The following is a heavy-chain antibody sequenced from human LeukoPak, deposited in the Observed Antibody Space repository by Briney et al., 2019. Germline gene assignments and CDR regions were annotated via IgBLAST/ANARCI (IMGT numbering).Heavy chain of an antibody. V-gene: IGHV3-21*01. J-gene: IGHJ4*02. CDR1: GFTFSSYS. CDR3: ASETAVAGDGLEDY. CDR2: ISSSSSYI. Sequence: GGSLRLSCAASGFTFSSYSMNWVRQAPGKGLEWVSSISSSSSYIYYADSVKGRFTISRDNSKNTLYLQMNSLRAEDTAVYYCASETAVAGDGLEDYWGQGTLVTVSS. D-gene: IGHD6-19*01.